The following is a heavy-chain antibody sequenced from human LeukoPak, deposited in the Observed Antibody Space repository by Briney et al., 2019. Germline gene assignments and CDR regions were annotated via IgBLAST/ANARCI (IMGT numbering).Heavy chain of an antibody. CDR3: ARTDPSGS. J-gene: IGHJ4*02. CDR1: RYTVTRYS. CDR2: INPNSGCT. Sequence: ASVKVSCKASRYTVTRYSMHPVRQAPGQGVEWMGWINPNSGCTNYAQTFQGRVTMTRDTSIITAYMELSRLRSDDTAVYCCARTDPSGSWGQGTLVTVSS. D-gene: IGHD1-14*01. V-gene: IGHV1-2*02.